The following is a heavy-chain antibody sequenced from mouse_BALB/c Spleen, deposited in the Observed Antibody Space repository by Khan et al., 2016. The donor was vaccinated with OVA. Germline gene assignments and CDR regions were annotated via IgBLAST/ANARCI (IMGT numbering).Heavy chain of an antibody. V-gene: IGHV1-77*01. CDR3: ASSNYLGYTLAY. Sequence: QVQLQQSGAELARPGASVKLSCKASGYTFTDYYINWVKQRTGQGLEWIGEISPGSGATYYTERFKGKATLTADKYSRIAYMQLSSLTSEASAVYCCASSNYLGYTLAYWGQGTLVTVSA. CDR1: GYTFTDYY. J-gene: IGHJ3*01. CDR2: ISPGSGAT. D-gene: IGHD1-2*01.